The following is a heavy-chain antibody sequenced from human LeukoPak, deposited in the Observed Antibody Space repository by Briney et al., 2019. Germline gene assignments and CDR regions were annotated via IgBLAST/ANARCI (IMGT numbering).Heavy chain of an antibody. CDR1: GFTFSNAW. CDR3: TTDYASKVSYLDY. J-gene: IGHJ4*02. V-gene: IGHV3-15*01. D-gene: IGHD2-8*01. CDR2: IKSKTDGGTT. Sequence: GGSLRLSCAASGFTFSNAWMSWVRQAPGKGLEWVGRIKSKTDGGTTDYAAPVKGRFTISRDDSKNTLYLQMNSLKTEDTAVYYCTTDYASKVSYLDYWGQGTLVTVSS.